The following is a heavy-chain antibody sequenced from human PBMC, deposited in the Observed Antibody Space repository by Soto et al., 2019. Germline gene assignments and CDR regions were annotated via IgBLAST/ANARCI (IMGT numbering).Heavy chain of an antibody. D-gene: IGHD6-6*01. CDR2: ISYDGSNK. J-gene: IGHJ6*02. CDR3: AKDLSPIAARPGYYGMDV. CDR1: GFTFSSYG. Sequence: GGSLRLSCAASGFTFSSYGMHWVRQAPGKGLEWVAVISYDGSNKYYADSVKGRFTISRDNSKNTLYLQMNSLRAEDTAVYYCAKDLSPIAARPGYYGMDVWGQGTTVTVSS. V-gene: IGHV3-30*18.